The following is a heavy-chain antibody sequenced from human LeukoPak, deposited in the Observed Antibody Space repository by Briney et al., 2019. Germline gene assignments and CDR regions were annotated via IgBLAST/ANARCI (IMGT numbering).Heavy chain of an antibody. Sequence: GGSLRLSCAASGFTFSGFWRSWVRQAPGKGPEWVANIKRDGSEKYYVDAVKGRFTISRDNAKNSLYLQMNSLRAEDTSVYHCARGGWYPDNWGQGTLVTVSS. CDR1: GFTFSGFW. J-gene: IGHJ4*02. CDR2: IKRDGSEK. D-gene: IGHD6-19*01. V-gene: IGHV3-7*01. CDR3: ARGGWYPDN.